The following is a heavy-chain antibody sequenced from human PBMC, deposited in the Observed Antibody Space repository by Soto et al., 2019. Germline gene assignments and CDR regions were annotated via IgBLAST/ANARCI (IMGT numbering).Heavy chain of an antibody. Sequence: GGSLRLSCAASGCTFSNAWMSWVRQAPGKGLEWVGRIKSKTDGGTTDYAAPVKGRFTISRDDSKNTLYLQMNSLKTEYTAVYYCTTDNYYDSSGYYYRYFDYWGQGTLVTVSS. CDR2: IKSKTDGGTT. CDR1: GCTFSNAW. CDR3: TTDNYYDSSGYYYRYFDY. V-gene: IGHV3-15*01. J-gene: IGHJ4*02. D-gene: IGHD3-22*01.